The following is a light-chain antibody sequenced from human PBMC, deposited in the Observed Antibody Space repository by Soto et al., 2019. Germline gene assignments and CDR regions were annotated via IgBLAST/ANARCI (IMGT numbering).Light chain of an antibody. J-gene: IGLJ1*01. CDR1: SSDVGGYNY. Sequence: QSALTQPRSVSGSPGQSVTISCTGTSSDVGGYNYVSWYQQHPGKAPKLMIYDVSKRPSGVPDRFSGSKSGNTASLTISGLQAEDKADYYCSSYAGSYTFYVFGTGTKLTVL. V-gene: IGLV2-11*01. CDR3: SSYAGSYTFYV. CDR2: DVS.